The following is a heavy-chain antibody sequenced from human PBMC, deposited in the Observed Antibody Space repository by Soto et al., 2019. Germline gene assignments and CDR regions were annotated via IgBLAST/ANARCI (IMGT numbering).Heavy chain of an antibody. CDR1: GFTISSNY. CDR2: MYAAGST. Sequence: EVQLVESGGGLVQPGGSLRLSCAVTGFTISSNYMNWVRQAPGKGLEWVSVMYAAGSTYYEDSVKGSFNISRDNSKNTVYLQMNSRRGQDTAVYYWASGSNSTNWKLFDYWGQGTLVTVSS. CDR3: ASGSNSTNWKLFDY. V-gene: IGHV3-66*01. D-gene: IGHD1-1*01. J-gene: IGHJ4*02.